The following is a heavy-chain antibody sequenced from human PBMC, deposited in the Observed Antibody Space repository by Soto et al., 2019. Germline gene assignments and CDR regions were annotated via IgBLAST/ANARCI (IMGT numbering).Heavy chain of an antibody. CDR3: AREGRGKKAGYNGLVSLGY. V-gene: IGHV1-69*06. CDR1: GSRFSNYV. CDR2: IIPIFKST. D-gene: IGHD2-2*02. J-gene: IGHJ4*02. Sequence: SVKVSCKVSGSRFSNYVISWVRQAPGHGLEWLGRIIPIFKSTKYAQNFQGRVTITADKSTSTASLELSSLRSDDTAVYYCAREGRGKKAGYNGLVSLGYWGQGTLVTVSS.